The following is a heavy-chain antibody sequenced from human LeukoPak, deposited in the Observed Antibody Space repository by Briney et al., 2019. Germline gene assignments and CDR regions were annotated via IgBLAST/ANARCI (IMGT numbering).Heavy chain of an antibody. CDR2: ISSRSAYI. J-gene: IGHJ4*02. CDR3: ASWVLLWFGEFPGADQIDY. V-gene: IGHV3-21*01. D-gene: IGHD3-10*01. Sequence: GGSLRLSCAASGFTFSDYSMNWVRQAPGQGLDWVSSISSRSAYISYADSVKGRFTISRDNSKNTLYLQMNSLRAEDTAVYYCASWVLLWFGEFPGADQIDYWGQGTLVTVSS. CDR1: GFTFSDYS.